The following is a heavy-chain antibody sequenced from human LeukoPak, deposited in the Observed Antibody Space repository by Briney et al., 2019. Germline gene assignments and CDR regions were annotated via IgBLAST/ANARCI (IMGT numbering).Heavy chain of an antibody. V-gene: IGHV4-39*01. D-gene: IGHD2-15*01. CDR1: GGSISSSSYY. CDR3: ARLILYLDAFDI. J-gene: IGHJ3*02. Sequence: SDTLSLTCTVSGGSISSSSYYWCWIRQHPGKGLEWIGSIYYSGSTYYNPSLKSRVTISVDTSKNQFSLKLSSVTAADTAVYYCARLILYLDAFDIWGQGTMVTVSS. CDR2: IYYSGST.